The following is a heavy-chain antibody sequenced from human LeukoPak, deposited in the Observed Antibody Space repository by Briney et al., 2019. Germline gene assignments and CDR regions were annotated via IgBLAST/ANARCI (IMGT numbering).Heavy chain of an antibody. CDR1: GFTFTAYW. Sequence: QPGGSLRLSCAASGFTFTAYWMHWVRQTPGKGLVWVARTNRDDSITDYADSVKGRFTISRDNAKNTLYLQMNSLSAEDSAVYYCARSHNYYDNSGYLYWGQGTLVTVSS. J-gene: IGHJ4*02. D-gene: IGHD3-22*01. V-gene: IGHV3-74*01. CDR2: TNRDDSIT. CDR3: ARSHNYYDNSGYLY.